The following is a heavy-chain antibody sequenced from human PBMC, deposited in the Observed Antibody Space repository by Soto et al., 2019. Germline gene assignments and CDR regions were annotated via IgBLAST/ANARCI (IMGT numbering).Heavy chain of an antibody. J-gene: IGHJ6*02. D-gene: IGHD3-3*01. CDR3: AKDGSIFGVVMAYYYGMDV. Sequence: GGSLRLSCAASGFTFSSYAMSWVRQAPGKGLEWVSAISGSGGSTYYADSVKGRFTISRDNSKNTLYLQMNSLRAEDTAVYYCAKDGSIFGVVMAYYYGMDVWGQGTKVTVSS. V-gene: IGHV3-23*01. CDR1: GFTFSSYA. CDR2: ISGSGGST.